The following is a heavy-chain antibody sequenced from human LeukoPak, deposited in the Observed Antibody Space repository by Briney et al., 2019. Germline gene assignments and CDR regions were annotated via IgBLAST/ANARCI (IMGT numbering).Heavy chain of an antibody. CDR3: AKDFYVGPVLARYFDY. J-gene: IGHJ4*02. CDR1: GFTFSNCG. CDR2: IWYDGSYK. D-gene: IGHD2-8*02. Sequence: PGGSLRLSCAASGFTFSNCGMHWVRQPPGKGLEWVAVIWYDGSYKYYADSVKGRFTISRDNSKNTLYLQMNSLRAEDTAVYYCAKDFYVGPVLARYFDYWGQGTLVTVSS. V-gene: IGHV3-33*06.